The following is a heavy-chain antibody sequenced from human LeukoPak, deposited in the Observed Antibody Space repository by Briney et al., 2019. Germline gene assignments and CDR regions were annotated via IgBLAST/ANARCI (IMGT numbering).Heavy chain of an antibody. D-gene: IGHD2-15*01. CDR2: IYYSGST. V-gene: IGHV4-59*08. J-gene: IGHJ6*02. CDR1: GGSISSYY. CDR3: AGGYCSGGSCSTDPGGMDV. Sequence: SETLSLTCTVSGGSISSYYWSWIRQPPGKGLEWIGYIYYSGSTSYSGNANYNPSLKSRVTILVDTSKNQFSLNLSSVTAADTAVYYCAGGYCSGGSCSTDPGGMDVWGQGTTVTVSS.